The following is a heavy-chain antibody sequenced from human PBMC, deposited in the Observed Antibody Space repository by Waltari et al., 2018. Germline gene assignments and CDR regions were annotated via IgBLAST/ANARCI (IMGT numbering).Heavy chain of an antibody. CDR2: IKQDGSEK. V-gene: IGHV3-7*01. Sequence: EVQLVESGGGLVQPGGSLRLSCAASGFTFSSYWMRWVRQAPGKGLEWVANIKQDGSEKYYVDSVKGRFTISRDNAKNSLYLQMNSLRAEDTAVYYCASVMTTVTYAFDIWGQGTMVTVSS. CDR1: GFTFSSYW. J-gene: IGHJ3*02. CDR3: ASVMTTVTYAFDI. D-gene: IGHD4-17*01.